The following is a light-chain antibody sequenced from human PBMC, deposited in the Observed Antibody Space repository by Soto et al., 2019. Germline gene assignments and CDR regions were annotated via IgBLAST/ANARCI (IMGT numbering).Light chain of an antibody. Sequence: QSALTQPASVSGSPGQSITISCTGTSSDVGGYNYVSWYQQHPGKAPKLMIYDVSNRPSEVSNRFSGSKSGNTASLTISGLQAEDEADYYGSSYTSSSTLEVVFGGGTKVTVL. J-gene: IGLJ2*01. CDR2: DVS. V-gene: IGLV2-14*01. CDR1: SSDVGGYNY. CDR3: SSYTSSSTLEVV.